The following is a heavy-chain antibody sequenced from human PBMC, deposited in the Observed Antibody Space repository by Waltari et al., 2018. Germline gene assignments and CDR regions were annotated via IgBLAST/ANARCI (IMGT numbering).Heavy chain of an antibody. CDR3: ARSPGYSSSGDSGYFQH. CDR2: IYSGGST. J-gene: IGHJ1*01. V-gene: IGHV3-53*01. CDR1: GFTVSSNY. Sequence: EVQLVESGGGLIQPGGSLRLSCAASGFTVSSNYMSWVRQAPGKGLEWVSVIYSGGSTYYAVSLKVRCTIYRDNSKNTLYLQMNSLRAEDTAVYYCARSPGYSSSGDSGYFQHWGQGTLVTVSS. D-gene: IGHD6-13*01.